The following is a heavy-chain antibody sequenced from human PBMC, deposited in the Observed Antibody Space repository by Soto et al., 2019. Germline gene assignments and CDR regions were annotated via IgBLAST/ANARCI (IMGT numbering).Heavy chain of an antibody. CDR3: ARGVTPGIYYYFDY. D-gene: IGHD1-26*01. CDR1: GDSVNGYN. V-gene: IGHV1-2*04. J-gene: IGHJ4*02. CDR2: INPRSGGT. Sequence: GPSVKIGRKASGDSVNGYNIHVVRKAPGQGLEWMGWINPRSGGTKYAQKFQGWVTMTRDTSTSTVYMEVRRLKSDDMAVYYCARGVTPGIYYYFDYWGQGTQVTVSS.